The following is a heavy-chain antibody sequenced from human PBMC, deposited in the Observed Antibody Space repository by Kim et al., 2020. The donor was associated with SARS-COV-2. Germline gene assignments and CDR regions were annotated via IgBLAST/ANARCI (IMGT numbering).Heavy chain of an antibody. CDR3: ARAPKRLETTVTTPYHY. Sequence: GGSLRLSCAASGFTFSSYAMHWVRQAPGKGLEWVAVISYDGSNKYYADSVKGRFTISRDNSKNTLYLQMNSLRAEDTAVYYCARAPKRLETTVTTPYHYWGQGTLVTVSS. J-gene: IGHJ4*02. V-gene: IGHV3-30-3*01. D-gene: IGHD4-17*01. CDR2: ISYDGSNK. CDR1: GFTFSSYA.